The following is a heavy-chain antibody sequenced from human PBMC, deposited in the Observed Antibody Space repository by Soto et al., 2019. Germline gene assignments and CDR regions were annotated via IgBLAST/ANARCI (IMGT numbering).Heavy chain of an antibody. V-gene: IGHV1-2*02. CDR3: ARWGQEYCSGGSCSRHDISYGMDV. D-gene: IGHD2-15*01. J-gene: IGHJ6*02. CDR2: INPKSGGT. CDR1: GYTFTDHY. Sequence: GASVKVSCKSSGYTFTDHYIHWVRQAPGPGLEWMGWINPKSGGTNYAQKFQGRVTMTRDTSISTAYLDLSGLSSNDTAMYFCARWGQEYCSGGSCSRHDISYGMDVWGQGTTVTVSS.